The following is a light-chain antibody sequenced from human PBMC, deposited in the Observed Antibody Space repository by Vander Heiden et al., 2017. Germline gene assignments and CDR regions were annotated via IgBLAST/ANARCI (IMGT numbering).Light chain of an antibody. Sequence: DIQMTQSPSSLSASVGDRVTITCRASQSISSYLNWYQQKPGKAPKLLIYAASNLQSGVPSRFSGSGSGTDFTLTISSLLPEDFATYYCQQSNSTPLTFGGGTKVEIK. CDR3: QQSNSTPLT. CDR2: AAS. J-gene: IGKJ4*01. V-gene: IGKV1-39*01. CDR1: QSISSY.